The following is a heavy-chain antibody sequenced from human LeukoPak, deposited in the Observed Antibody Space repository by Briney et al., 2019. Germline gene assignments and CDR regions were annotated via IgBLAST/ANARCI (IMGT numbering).Heavy chain of an antibody. CDR1: GGSISSGGYY. J-gene: IGHJ3*02. Sequence: SETLSLTCTVSGGSISSGGYYWSWIRQPPGKGLEWIGYIYHSGSTYYNPSLKSRVTISVDRSKNQFSLKLSSVTAADTAVYYCARDMGGYDYHDAFDIWGQGTMVTVSS. CDR3: ARDMGGYDYHDAFDI. D-gene: IGHD5-12*01. V-gene: IGHV4-30-2*01. CDR2: IYHSGST.